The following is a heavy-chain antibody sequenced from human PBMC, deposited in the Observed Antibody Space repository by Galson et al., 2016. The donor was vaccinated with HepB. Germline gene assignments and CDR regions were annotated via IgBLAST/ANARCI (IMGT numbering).Heavy chain of an antibody. CDR3: ARDALGTWDLTT. Sequence: LRLSCAASGFRFSNYEMNWVRQAPGKGLEWVAYISGGGETTYYADSVRGRFTISRDNARDSVFLQMTSLRVEDTARYYCARDALGTWDLTTWGQGTLVSVSS. D-gene: IGHD1-26*01. J-gene: IGHJ1*01. CDR1: GFRFSNYE. V-gene: IGHV3-48*03. CDR2: ISGGGETT.